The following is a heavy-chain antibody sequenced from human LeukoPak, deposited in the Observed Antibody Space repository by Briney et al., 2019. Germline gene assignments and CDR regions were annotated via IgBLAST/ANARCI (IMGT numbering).Heavy chain of an antibody. J-gene: IGHJ4*02. CDR3: VREGEGPLSKDFDY. D-gene: IGHD2/OR15-2a*01. V-gene: IGHV1-2*02. CDR2: IGPHSTFT. CDR1: GFTFTYHY. Sequence: ASVKVSCKSSGFTFTYHYIHWVRQGPGQGLEGMGYIGPHSTFTSSPQEFQGRVTMTRDASMSTAYMELTRLTSDDTAVYYCVREGEGPLSKDFDYWGQGTLVTVSS.